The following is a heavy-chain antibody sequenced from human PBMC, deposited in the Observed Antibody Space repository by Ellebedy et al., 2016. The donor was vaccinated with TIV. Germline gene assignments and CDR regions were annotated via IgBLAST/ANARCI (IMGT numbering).Heavy chain of an antibody. CDR3: AKGKSGTYIHHAFDY. D-gene: IGHD1-14*01. J-gene: IGHJ4*02. V-gene: IGHV3-23*01. CDR1: GFTVSSSA. Sequence: GESLKISCAASGFTVSSSAMSWVRQAPGKGLEWVSGFGVSGDTTYYADTVKGRFTISRDNSRNTLYLQMNSLRAEDTAIYYCAKGKSGTYIHHAFDYWGQGTLVTVSS. CDR2: FGVSGDTT.